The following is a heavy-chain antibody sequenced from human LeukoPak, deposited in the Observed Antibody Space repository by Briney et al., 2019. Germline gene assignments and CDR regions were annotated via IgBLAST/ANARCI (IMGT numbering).Heavy chain of an antibody. CDR3: ARSSGGSFDY. CDR2: ISSGSTSI. D-gene: IGHD3-10*01. Sequence: GGSLRLSCAASGFTFSDFYMTWIRQAPGKGLEWVSYISSGSTSIYYADSVKGRFTISRDNAKNSLYLQMNSLRAEDTAVYYCARSSGGSFDYWGQGTLVTVSS. CDR1: GFTFSDFY. J-gene: IGHJ4*02. V-gene: IGHV3-11*04.